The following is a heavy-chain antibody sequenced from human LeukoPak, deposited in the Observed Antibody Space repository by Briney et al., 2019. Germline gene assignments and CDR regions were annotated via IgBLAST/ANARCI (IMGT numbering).Heavy chain of an antibody. CDR2: IKSKTDGGTT. V-gene: IGHV3-15*01. J-gene: IGHJ6*03. CDR1: GFTFSNAW. Sequence: GGSLRLSCAASGFTFSNAWMSWVRQAPGKGLEWVGRIKSKTDGGTTDYAAPVKGRFTISRDDSKNTLYLQMNSLKTEDTAVYYCTTDRHNYYDSSGYYYPYYYYYYMDVWGKGTTVTVSS. CDR3: TTDRHNYYDSSGYYYPYYYYYYMDV. D-gene: IGHD3-22*01.